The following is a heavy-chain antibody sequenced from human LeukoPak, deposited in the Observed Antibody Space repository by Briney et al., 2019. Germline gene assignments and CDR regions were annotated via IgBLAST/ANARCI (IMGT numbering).Heavy chain of an antibody. V-gene: IGHV3-23*01. CDR2: IGAGGTFT. CDR3: ARDLSYYSSSSDKHFDY. Sequence: GGSLRLSCTASGFTFSSYAMNWVRQAPGKGLEWVSGIGAGGTFTYYADSVKGRFTISRDNSRNTLYLQMNSLRAEDTAVYYCARDLSYYSSSSDKHFDYWGQGILVTVSS. D-gene: IGHD6-6*01. J-gene: IGHJ4*02. CDR1: GFTFSSYA.